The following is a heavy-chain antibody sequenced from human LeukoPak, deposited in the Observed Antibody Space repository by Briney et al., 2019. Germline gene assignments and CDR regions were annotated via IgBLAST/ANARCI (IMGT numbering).Heavy chain of an antibody. CDR3: ARDYCSSTSCLFDN. CDR1: GDTFTGYH. J-gene: IGHJ4*02. CDR2: INPNSGET. V-gene: IGHV1-2*06. Sequence: RASVSVSCKASGDTFTGYHMHWVRQAPGQGLEWMGRINPNSGETNYAQKFQGRVTMTRDTSISTAYMELSRLRSDETPVFYCARDYCSSTSCLFDNWGQRTLGTVSS. D-gene: IGHD2-2*01.